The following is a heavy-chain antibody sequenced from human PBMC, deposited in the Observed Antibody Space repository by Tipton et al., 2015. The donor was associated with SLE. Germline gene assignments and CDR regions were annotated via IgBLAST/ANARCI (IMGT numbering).Heavy chain of an antibody. CDR3: ARGWGYYSSGWRYFYYYMDV. D-gene: IGHD6-19*01. Sequence: TLSLTCTVSDGSVSGYYWSWIRQPPGKGLEWIGCVFHTGNTYYNPSLKSRATISVDTSKNEFYLKLRSVTAADTAVYYCARGWGYYSSGWRYFYYYMDVWGKGTTVTVSS. J-gene: IGHJ6*03. CDR1: DGSVSGYY. V-gene: IGHV4-59*02. CDR2: VFHTGNT.